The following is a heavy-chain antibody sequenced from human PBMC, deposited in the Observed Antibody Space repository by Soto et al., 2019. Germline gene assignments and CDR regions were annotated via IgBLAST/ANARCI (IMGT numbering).Heavy chain of an antibody. CDR2: IYYSGST. D-gene: IGHD5-18*01. CDR3: ARVILVDPAMVTPIDY. CDR1: GGSVSSGSYY. V-gene: IGHV4-61*01. J-gene: IGHJ4*02. Sequence: PSETLSLTCTVSGGSVSSGSYYWSWIRQPPGKGLEWIGYIYYSGSTNYNPSLKSRVTISVDTSKNQFSLKLSSVTAADTAVYYCARVILVDPAMVTPIDYWGQGTLVSVSS.